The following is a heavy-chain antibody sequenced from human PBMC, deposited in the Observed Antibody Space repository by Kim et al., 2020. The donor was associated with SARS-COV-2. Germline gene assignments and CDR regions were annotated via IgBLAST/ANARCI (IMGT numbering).Heavy chain of an antibody. CDR1: GFSVSTND. D-gene: IGHD3-10*01. Sequence: GGSLRLSCAASGFSVSTNDMSWVRQAPGKGLEWVATIFGSGATYFADSAKGRFTISRDNSKNTLYLQLNSLRAEDTSAYYCARKLLWFGDNGMDVWGQGTTVTVSS. J-gene: IGHJ6*01. CDR2: IFGSGAT. CDR3: ARKLLWFGDNGMDV. V-gene: IGHV3-53*01.